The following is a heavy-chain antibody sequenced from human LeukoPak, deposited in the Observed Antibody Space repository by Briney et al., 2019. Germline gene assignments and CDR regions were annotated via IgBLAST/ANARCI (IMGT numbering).Heavy chain of an antibody. CDR1: GYTXMSHG. CDR2: ISGSSSNT. J-gene: IGHJ3*02. V-gene: IGHV1-18*01. D-gene: IGHD3-16*01. Sequence: ASVKVSCKAYGYTXMSHGISWVRQAPGQGLEWMGWISGSSSNTNYAQRLQGRATMTTDTSTTTAYMELRSLRSDDTAVYYCARATGTWGHDGFDIWGQGTMVTVSS. CDR3: ARATGTWGHDGFDI.